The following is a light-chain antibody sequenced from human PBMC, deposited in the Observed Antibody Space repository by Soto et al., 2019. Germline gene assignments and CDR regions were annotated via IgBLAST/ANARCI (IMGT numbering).Light chain of an antibody. CDR2: DVR. CDR3: CSYAGSFLKV. Sequence: QSVLTEARAVSGSPGQSVSISCTGTSGDVGVYNYVSWYQHHPGKAPNIMISDVRKRPSGVPDRFSGSKSGNTASLTISGLQAEDEADYYCCSYAGSFLKVFGPGTKV. J-gene: IGLJ1*01. V-gene: IGLV2-11*01. CDR1: SGDVGVYNY.